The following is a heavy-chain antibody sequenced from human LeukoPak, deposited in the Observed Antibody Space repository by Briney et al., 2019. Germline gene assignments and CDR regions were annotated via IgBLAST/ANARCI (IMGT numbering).Heavy chain of an antibody. D-gene: IGHD3-16*01. J-gene: IGHJ4*02. CDR2: IKTDGRTT. CDR1: GMTFSNHW. V-gene: IGHV3-74*01. CDR3: TTGPSYGYEW. Sequence: GGSLRLSGAASGMTFSNHWMHWVRQAPGKGLVWVSLIKTDGRTTIYADSVKGRFTISRDNGKSTLYLQMNSLRADDTAIYYCTTGPSYGYEWWGQGTVVTVSS.